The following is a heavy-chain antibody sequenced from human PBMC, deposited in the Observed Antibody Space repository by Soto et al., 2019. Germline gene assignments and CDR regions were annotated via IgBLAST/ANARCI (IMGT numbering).Heavy chain of an antibody. Sequence: GGSLRLSCAASGFTFSSYAMSWVRQAPGKGLEWVSAISGSGGSTYYADSVKGRFTISRDNSKNTLYLQMNSLRAEDTAVYYCAKGLSPLERGYSGSKIVAAYYFDYWGQGTLVTVSS. D-gene: IGHD5-12*01. V-gene: IGHV3-23*01. CDR2: ISGSGGST. CDR3: AKGLSPLERGYSGSKIVAAYYFDY. J-gene: IGHJ4*02. CDR1: GFTFSSYA.